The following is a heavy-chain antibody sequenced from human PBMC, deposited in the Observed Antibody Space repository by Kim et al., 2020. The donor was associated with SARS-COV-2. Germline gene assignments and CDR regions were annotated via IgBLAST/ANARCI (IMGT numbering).Heavy chain of an antibody. J-gene: IGHJ4*02. V-gene: IGHV4-31*03. CDR1: GGSISSGGYY. CDR3: ARDGTGTTTFDY. CDR2: IYYSGST. Sequence: SETLSLTCTVSGGSISSGGYYWSWIRQHPGKGLEWIGYIYYSGSTYYNPSLKSRVTISVDTSKNQFSLKLSSVTAADTAVYYCARDGTGTTTFDYWGQGTLVTVSS. D-gene: IGHD1-1*01.